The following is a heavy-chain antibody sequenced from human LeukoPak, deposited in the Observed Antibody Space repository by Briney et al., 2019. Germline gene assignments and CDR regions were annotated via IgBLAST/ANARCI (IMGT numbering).Heavy chain of an antibody. CDR2: IRSKANSYAT. CDR3: TRPVPFYYDSSGYDPQDY. Sequence: GSLRLSCAASEFTFSGSAMHWVRQASGKGLEWVGRIRSKANSYATAYAASVKGRFTISRDDSKNTAYLRMNSLKTEDTAVYYCTRPVPFYYDSSGYDPQDYWGQGTLVTVSS. V-gene: IGHV3-73*01. D-gene: IGHD3-22*01. J-gene: IGHJ4*02. CDR1: EFTFSGSA.